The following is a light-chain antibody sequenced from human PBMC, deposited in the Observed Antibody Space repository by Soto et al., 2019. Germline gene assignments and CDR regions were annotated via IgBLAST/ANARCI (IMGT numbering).Light chain of an antibody. CDR3: SSYTSRITYV. Sequence: QSALTQPASVSGSPGQSITISCTGTGSDVGGYNSVSWYQQHPGKAPKLMIYHVSNRPSEVSSRFSGSKSGNTASLTISGLQAEEEADYYCSSYTSRITYVFGTGTKVTVL. CDR1: GSDVGGYNS. V-gene: IGLV2-14*01. CDR2: HVS. J-gene: IGLJ1*01.